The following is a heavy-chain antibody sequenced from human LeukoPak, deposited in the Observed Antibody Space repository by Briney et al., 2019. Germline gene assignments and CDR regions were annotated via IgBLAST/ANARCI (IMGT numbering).Heavy chain of an antibody. CDR3: AREGLLWFGGSPRSGYMDV. J-gene: IGHJ6*03. CDR2: INPNSGGT. CDR1: GYTFTGYC. D-gene: IGHD3-10*01. Sequence: ASVKVSCKASGYTFTGYCMHWGRQAPGQGLEWMGWINPNSGGTNYAQKFQGRVTMTRDTSISTAYMELSRLRSDDTAVYYCAREGLLWFGGSPRSGYMDVWGKGTTVTVSS. V-gene: IGHV1-2*02.